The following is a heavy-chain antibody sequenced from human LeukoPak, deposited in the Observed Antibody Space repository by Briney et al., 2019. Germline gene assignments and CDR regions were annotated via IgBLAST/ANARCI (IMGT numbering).Heavy chain of an antibody. D-gene: IGHD3-22*01. CDR3: ARDAGIYDSSGYRNWFDP. V-gene: IGHV4-34*01. J-gene: IGHJ5*02. CDR2: INHSGSS. CDR1: GGSLSGYY. Sequence: SETLSLTCGVYGGSLSGYYWTWIRQPPGKGLEWIGEINHSGSSDYNPSFKSRVTISVDTSKNQFSLKLSSVTAADTAVYYCARDAGIYDSSGYRNWFDPWGQGTLVTVSS.